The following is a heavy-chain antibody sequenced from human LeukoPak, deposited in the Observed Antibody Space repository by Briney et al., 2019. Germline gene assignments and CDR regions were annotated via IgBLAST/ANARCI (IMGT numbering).Heavy chain of an antibody. D-gene: IGHD6-13*01. J-gene: IGHJ4*02. CDR3: ARGYSSSWLGYFDY. Sequence: GGSLRLSCAASGFTFSSYGIHCVRQAPGKGLEWVAVVSSDGSIKYYADSVKGRFTISRDTSKNTVYLRMNSLGAEDTAFYYCARGYSSSWLGYFDYWGQGTLVTVSS. V-gene: IGHV3-30*03. CDR2: VSSDGSIK. CDR1: GFTFSSYG.